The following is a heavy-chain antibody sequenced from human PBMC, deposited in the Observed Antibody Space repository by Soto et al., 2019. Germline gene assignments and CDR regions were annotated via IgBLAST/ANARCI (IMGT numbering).Heavy chain of an antibody. CDR1: GLSFNIYW. Sequence: EVQLVESGGGLVQPGGSLRLSCAASGLSFNIYWMQWVRQVPGKGLVWLARINSDGSHTIYVDSVKGRFTISRDNAKNTVFLQMDSLRDEDTGVYYCAGGMAGLDVWGQGTTVTVSS. J-gene: IGHJ6*02. CDR3: AGGMAGLDV. CDR2: INSDGSHT. V-gene: IGHV3-74*01.